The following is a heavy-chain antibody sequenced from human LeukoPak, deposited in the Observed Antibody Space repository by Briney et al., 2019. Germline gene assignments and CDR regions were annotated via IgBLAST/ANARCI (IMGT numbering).Heavy chain of an antibody. CDR1: GYTFTGYY. Sequence: ASVTVSCTASGYTFTGYYMHWVRQAPGQGLEWMGWINPSSGGTNYAQKFQGRVTMTRDTSISTAYMELSRLRSDDTAVYYCARLGAVSDWGQGTLVTVSS. CDR3: ARLGAVSD. J-gene: IGHJ4*02. D-gene: IGHD5/OR15-5a*01. CDR2: INPSSGGT. V-gene: IGHV1-2*02.